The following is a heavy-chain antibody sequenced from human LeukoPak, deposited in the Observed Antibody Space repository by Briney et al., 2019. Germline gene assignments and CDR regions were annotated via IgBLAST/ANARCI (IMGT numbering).Heavy chain of an antibody. CDR2: ISSSSGYT. CDR3: ARGRGSGWYVDY. J-gene: IGHJ4*02. Sequence: GGSLRLSCAASGFTFSDYYMTWIRQAPGKGVEWVSYISSSSGYTNYADSLKGRFTISRDNAKNSLYLQLNSLRAEDTALYYCARGRGSGWYVDYWGQGTLVTVSS. V-gene: IGHV3-11*05. D-gene: IGHD6-19*01. CDR1: GFTFSDYY.